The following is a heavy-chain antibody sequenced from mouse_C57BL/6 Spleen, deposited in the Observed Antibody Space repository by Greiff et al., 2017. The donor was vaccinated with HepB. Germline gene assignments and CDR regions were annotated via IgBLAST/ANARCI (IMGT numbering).Heavy chain of an antibody. D-gene: IGHD2-4*01. V-gene: IGHV1-15*01. CDR2: IDPETGGT. J-gene: IGHJ2*01. CDR3: TRSGYDYGGVFDY. Sequence: VQLQQSGAELVRPGASVTLSCKASGYTFTDYEMHWVKQTPVHGLEWIGAIDPETGGTAYNQKFKGKAILTADKSSSTAYMELRSLTSEDSAVYYCTRSGYDYGGVFDYWGQGTTLTVSS. CDR1: GYTFTDYE.